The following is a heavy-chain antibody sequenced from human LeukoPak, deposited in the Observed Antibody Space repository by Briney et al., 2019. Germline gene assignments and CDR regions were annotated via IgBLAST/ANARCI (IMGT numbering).Heavy chain of an antibody. CDR2: INPNSGGT. D-gene: IGHD2-21*01. Sequence: ASVKVSCKASGGTFSSYAISWVRQAPGQGLEWMGWINPNSGGTNYAQKFQGRVTMTRDTSISTAYMELSRLRSDDTAVYYCARVGPHIVGDLWGRGTLVTVSS. V-gene: IGHV1-2*02. CDR3: ARVGPHIVGDL. CDR1: GGTFSSYA. J-gene: IGHJ2*01.